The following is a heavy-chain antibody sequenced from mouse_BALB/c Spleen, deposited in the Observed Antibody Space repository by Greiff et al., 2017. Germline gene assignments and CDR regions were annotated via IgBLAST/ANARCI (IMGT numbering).Heavy chain of an antibody. J-gene: IGHJ1*01. CDR3: ARSSWYFDV. CDR2: IYPGSGNT. Sequence: VKLVESGAELARPGASVKLSCKASGYTFTDYYINWVKQRTGQGLEWIGEIYPGSGNTYYNEKFKGKATLTADKSSSTAYMQLSSLTSEDSAVYFCARSSWYFDVWGAGTTVTVSS. V-gene: IGHV1-77*01. CDR1: GYTFTDYY.